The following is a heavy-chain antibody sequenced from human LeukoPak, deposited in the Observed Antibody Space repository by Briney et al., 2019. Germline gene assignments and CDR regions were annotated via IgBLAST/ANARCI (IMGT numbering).Heavy chain of an antibody. CDR3: ARGALGSSSWYKWFDP. CDR1: GGDLSRYG. V-gene: IGHV1-69*05. J-gene: IGHJ5*02. Sequence: SVKVSCKASGGDLSRYGISWVRLAPGQGLEWMGGIIPIFGTKNYAQRFQGRVTITRDEATTTAYMELSSLTSEDTAVYYCARGALGSSSWYKWFDPWGQGTLVTVSS. CDR2: IIPIFGTK. D-gene: IGHD6-13*01.